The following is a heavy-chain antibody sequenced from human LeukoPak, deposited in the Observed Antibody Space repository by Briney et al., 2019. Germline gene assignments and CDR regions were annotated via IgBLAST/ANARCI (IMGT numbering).Heavy chain of an antibody. CDR1: GGSISSYY. J-gene: IGHJ6*02. CDR3: AREHKYYYYGMDV. Sequence: PSETLSLTCTVSGGSISSYYWSWLRQPAGKGLEWIGRIYTSGSTNYNPSLKSRVTMTVDTSKNQFSLKLSSATAADTAVYYCAREHKYYYYGMDVWGQGTTVTVSS. CDR2: IYTSGST. V-gene: IGHV4-4*07.